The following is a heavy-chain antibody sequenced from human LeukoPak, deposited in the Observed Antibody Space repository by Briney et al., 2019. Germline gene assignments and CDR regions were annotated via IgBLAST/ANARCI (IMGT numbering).Heavy chain of an antibody. CDR1: GFTFSSYG. D-gene: IGHD5-18*01. CDR3: ARGIGYSYGHFDY. V-gene: IGHV3-33*01. CDR2: IWYDGSNK. J-gene: IGHJ4*02. Sequence: GGSLRLSCAASGFTFSSYGMHWVRQAPGKGLEWVAVIWYDGSNKYYADSVKGRFTISRDNSKNTLYLQMNSLRAEDTAVYYCARGIGYSYGHFDYWGQGTLVTVSS.